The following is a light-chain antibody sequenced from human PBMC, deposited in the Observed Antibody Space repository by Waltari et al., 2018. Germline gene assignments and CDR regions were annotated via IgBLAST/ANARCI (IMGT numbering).Light chain of an antibody. CDR1: QSVTRT. Sequence: SCRASQSVTRTLAWYQQKPGQAPRLLIYGASNCATGITDRFSGSGSGTDFSLTISRLEAEDFAVYYCQHYLRLPATFGQGTKVEIK. J-gene: IGKJ1*01. V-gene: IGKV3-20*01. CDR3: QHYLRLPAT. CDR2: GAS.